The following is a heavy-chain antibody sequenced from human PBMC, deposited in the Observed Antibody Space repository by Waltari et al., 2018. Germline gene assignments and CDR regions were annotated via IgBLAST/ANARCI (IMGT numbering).Heavy chain of an antibody. CDR1: AGTFSSYS. V-gene: IGHV1-69*12. Sequence: QVQLVQSGAEVKKPGSSVKVSCKASAGTFSSYSISWVRQAPGQGLEWMGGIIPIFGPANYAQKFQGRVTITADESTSTAYMELSSLRSEDTAVYYCARERDLTILGAMDVWGKGTTVTISS. CDR3: ARERDLTILGAMDV. D-gene: IGHD3-3*01. J-gene: IGHJ6*03. CDR2: IIPIFGPA.